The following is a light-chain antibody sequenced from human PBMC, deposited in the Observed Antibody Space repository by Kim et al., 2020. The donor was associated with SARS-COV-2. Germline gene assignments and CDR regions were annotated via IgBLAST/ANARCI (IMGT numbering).Light chain of an antibody. J-gene: IGKJ4*01. CDR1: QSVRDN. V-gene: IGKV3-11*01. CDR2: DAS. Sequence: IVLTQSPATLSLSPGERATLSCRASQSVRDNLAWYQQKPGQAPRLLIYDASNRATGIPARFSGSVSGTDFTLTISSLQPEDFAVYYCQQRNNWLTFGGGTKVEIK. CDR3: QQRNNWLT.